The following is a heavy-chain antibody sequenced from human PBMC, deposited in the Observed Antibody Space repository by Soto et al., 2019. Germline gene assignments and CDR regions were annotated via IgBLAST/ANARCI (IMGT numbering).Heavy chain of an antibody. CDR3: ATRRGVGGHFDY. J-gene: IGHJ4*02. CDR2: VSTGGST. D-gene: IGHD2-8*02. CDR1: GFTFSSYA. V-gene: IGHV3-23*01. Sequence: DVHLLESGGGLVQPEGSLRLSCAASGFTFSSYAMGWVRQGPGKGLEWVAVVSTGGSTHYADSVRGRFTISGDNSKNTLCLQKNILAAEDTAVYFCATRRGVGGHFDYWGQGALVTVSS.